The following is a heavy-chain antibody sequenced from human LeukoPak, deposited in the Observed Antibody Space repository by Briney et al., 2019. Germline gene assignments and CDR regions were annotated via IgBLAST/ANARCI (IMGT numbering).Heavy chain of an antibody. J-gene: IGHJ4*02. Sequence: GGSLRLSCAASGFTFSSYAMSWVRQAPGKGLEWVSAISGSGGSTFYADSVKGRFTISRDNSKNTLYLQMNSLRAEDTAVYYCAKPVRGSNRPYYFDYWGQGTLVTVSS. CDR1: GFTFSSYA. CDR2: ISGSGGST. D-gene: IGHD1-26*01. CDR3: AKPVRGSNRPYYFDY. V-gene: IGHV3-23*01.